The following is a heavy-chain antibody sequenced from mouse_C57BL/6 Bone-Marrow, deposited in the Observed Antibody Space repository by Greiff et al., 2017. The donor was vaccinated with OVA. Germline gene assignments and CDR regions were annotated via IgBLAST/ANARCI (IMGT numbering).Heavy chain of an antibody. J-gene: IGHJ1*03. CDR3: ARGGDDWYFEV. D-gene: IGHD2-13*01. CDR2: INPSTGGT. V-gene: IGHV1-42*01. CDR1: GYSFTGYY. Sequence: VQLQQPGPELVKPGASVKISCKASGYSFTGYYMNWVKQSPEKSLEWIGEINPSTGGTTYNQKFKAKATLTVDKSSSTAYMQLKSLTSEDSAVYICARGGDDWYFEVWGTGTTVTVSS.